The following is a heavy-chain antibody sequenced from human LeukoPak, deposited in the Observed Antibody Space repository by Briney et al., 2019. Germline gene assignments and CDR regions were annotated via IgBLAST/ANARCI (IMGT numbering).Heavy chain of an antibody. CDR3: ARGGYSYGRYFDY. D-gene: IGHD5-18*01. CDR1: GGSISSYY. CDR2: IYYSGST. Sequence: PSETLSLTCTVSGGSISSYYWSWIRQPPGKGLEWIGYIYYSGSTNYNPSLKSRVTISVYTSKNQFSLKLSSVTAADTAVYYCARGGYSYGRYFDYWGQGTLVTVSS. V-gene: IGHV4-59*01. J-gene: IGHJ4*02.